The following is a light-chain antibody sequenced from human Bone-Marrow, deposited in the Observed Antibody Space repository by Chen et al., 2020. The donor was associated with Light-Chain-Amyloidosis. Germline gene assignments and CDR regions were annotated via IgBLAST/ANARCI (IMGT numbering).Light chain of an antibody. Sequence: SYVLTQPSSVLVAPGQTATIACGGNNIGSTSVHWYQQTPGQAPLLVVYDDRDRPAGIPEGMSGSNAGNTATLTISGVEAGDEADYYCQVWDRSSDRPVFGGGTKLTVL. CDR1: NIGSTS. J-gene: IGLJ3*02. CDR2: DDR. V-gene: IGLV3-21*02. CDR3: QVWDRSSDRPV.